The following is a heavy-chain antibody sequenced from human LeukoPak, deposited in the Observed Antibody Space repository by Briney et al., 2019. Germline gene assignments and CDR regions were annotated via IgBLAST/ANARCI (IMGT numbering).Heavy chain of an antibody. CDR2: INAGNGNT. J-gene: IGHJ4*02. Sequence: GASVKVSCKASGYTFTSYAMHWVRQAPGQRLEWMGWINAGNGNTKYSQKFQGRVTITRDTSASTTYMQLSSLRSEDTAVYSCARDRFGESVFDYWGQGTLVTVSS. CDR3: ARDRFGESVFDY. CDR1: GYTFTSYA. D-gene: IGHD3-10*01. V-gene: IGHV1-3*01.